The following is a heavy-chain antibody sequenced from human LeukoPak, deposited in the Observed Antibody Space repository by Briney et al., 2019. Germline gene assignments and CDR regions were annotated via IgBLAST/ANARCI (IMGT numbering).Heavy chain of an antibody. CDR1: GGSISSYY. CDR2: IYYSGST. D-gene: IGHD3-3*01. V-gene: IGHV4-59*01. CDR3: ARDKRHYDFWSGTASNWFDP. J-gene: IGHJ5*02. Sequence: SETLSLTCTVSGGSISSYYWSWIRQPPGKGLEWSGYIYYSGSTNYNPSLKSRVTISVDTSKNQFSLKLSSVTAADTAVYYCARDKRHYDFWSGTASNWFDPWGHGTLVTVSS.